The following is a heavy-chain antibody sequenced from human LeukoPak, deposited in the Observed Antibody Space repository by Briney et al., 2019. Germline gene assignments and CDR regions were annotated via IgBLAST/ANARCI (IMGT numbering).Heavy chain of an antibody. V-gene: IGHV4-31*03. J-gene: IGHJ5*02. D-gene: IGHD2-15*01. CDR3: ARGGRSDRWSSNWFDP. Sequence: SETLSLTCTVSGGSISSGGYYWSWIRQHPGKGLEWIGYIYYSGSTYYNPSLKSRVTISVDTSKNQFSLKVKSVTAADTAVYYCARGGRSDRWSSNWFDPWGLGTLVTVSS. CDR1: GGSISSGGYY. CDR2: IYYSGST.